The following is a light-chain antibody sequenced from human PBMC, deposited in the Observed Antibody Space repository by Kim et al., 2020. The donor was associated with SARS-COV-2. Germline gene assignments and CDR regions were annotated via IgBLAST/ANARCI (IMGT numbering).Light chain of an antibody. J-gene: IGLJ2*01. CDR3: QTWDSTTVV. Sequence: VSPGQTANITCSGDKLEDKYACWYQQKPGQSPVLVFCQDTKRRSGIPERFSGSKSGNTATLTISGTQAMDEAGYYCQTWDSTTVVFGGGTQLTVL. V-gene: IGLV3-1*01. CDR2: QDT. CDR1: KLEDKY.